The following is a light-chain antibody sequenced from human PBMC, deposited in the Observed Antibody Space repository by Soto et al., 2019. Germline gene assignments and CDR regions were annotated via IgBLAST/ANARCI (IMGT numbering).Light chain of an antibody. J-gene: IGKJ3*01. CDR2: SAS. V-gene: IGKV1-39*01. CDR1: QNISRY. Sequence: ETHLTQSLSPLSTSLFPTLTLTCPTGQNISRYLNCYQHRPAKAPQLLIYSASSSQTGVPPSFSGSRSGTDFTLTINRLQPEDLATYYPQPSNNGPFPLVPANKLHIK. CDR3: QPSNNGPFP.